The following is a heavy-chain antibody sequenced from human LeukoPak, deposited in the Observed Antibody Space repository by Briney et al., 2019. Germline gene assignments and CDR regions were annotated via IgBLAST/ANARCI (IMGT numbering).Heavy chain of an antibody. CDR2: IYYSGST. D-gene: IGHD1-1*01. Sequence: GSLRLSCAASGFTFSSYAMRWVRQPPGKGLEWIGSIYYSGSTYYNPSLKSRVSISVHTSKNQFSLKLRSVTAADTAVYYCARPVPSRLGWFDPWGQGTLVTVSS. CDR1: GFTFSSYA. J-gene: IGHJ5*02. CDR3: ARPVPSRLGWFDP. V-gene: IGHV4-39*01.